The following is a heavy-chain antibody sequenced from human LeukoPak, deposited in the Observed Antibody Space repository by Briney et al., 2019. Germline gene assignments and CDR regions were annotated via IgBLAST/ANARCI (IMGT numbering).Heavy chain of an antibody. D-gene: IGHD3-16*01. CDR2: INHSGST. CDR1: GGSFSGYY. J-gene: IGHJ5*02. V-gene: IGHV4-34*01. Sequence: SETLSLTCAVYGGSFSGYYWSWIRQPPGKGLEWIGEINHSGSTNYNPSLKSRVTISVDTSKNQFSLKLSSVTAADTAVYYCARVFWQYDYVWGSPRRNDNWFDPWGQGTLVTVSS. CDR3: ARVFWQYDYVWGSPRRNDNWFDP.